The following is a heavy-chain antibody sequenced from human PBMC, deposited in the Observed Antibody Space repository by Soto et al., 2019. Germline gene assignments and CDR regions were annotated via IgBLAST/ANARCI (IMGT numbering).Heavy chain of an antibody. V-gene: IGHV3-23*01. J-gene: IGHJ4*02. Sequence: EVQLLESGGGVVQPGGSLRLSCAASGFTFSAYAMTWVRQAPGKGLEWVSVISGSGGATYYAGSVKGRFTISRDNFKNTLYLQMDGLRAEDTAVYYCERQEYIATGNLIYWGQGTQVAVSS. D-gene: IGHD6-6*01. CDR2: ISGSGGAT. CDR3: ERQEYIATGNLIY. CDR1: GFTFSAYA.